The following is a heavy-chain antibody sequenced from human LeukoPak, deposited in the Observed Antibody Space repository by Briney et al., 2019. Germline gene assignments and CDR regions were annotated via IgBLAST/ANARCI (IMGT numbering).Heavy chain of an antibody. J-gene: IGHJ3*02. Sequence: PGGSLRLSCAASGFTFSSYGMHWVRQAPGKGLEWVAVISYDGSNKYYADSVKGRFTISRDNSKNTLYLQMNSLRAEDTAVYYCAKGAHAYYYDSSGYYHIDAFDIWGQGTMVTVSS. V-gene: IGHV3-30*18. CDR3: AKGAHAYYYDSSGYYHIDAFDI. CDR1: GFTFSSYG. CDR2: ISYDGSNK. D-gene: IGHD3-22*01.